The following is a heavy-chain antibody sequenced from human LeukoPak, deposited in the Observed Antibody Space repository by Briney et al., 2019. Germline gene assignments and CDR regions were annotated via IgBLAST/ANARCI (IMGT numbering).Heavy chain of an antibody. D-gene: IGHD6-6*01. CDR3: ARAPPEYSGTFFDY. CDR1: GGSISSYY. Sequence: SETLSLTCTVSGGSISSYYWSWIRQPAGKGLEWIGRIYTSGSTNYNPSLMSRVTISVDKSKNQFSLKLSSVTAADTAVYYCARAPPEYSGTFFDYWGQGTLVTVSS. J-gene: IGHJ4*02. V-gene: IGHV4-4*07. CDR2: IYTSGST.